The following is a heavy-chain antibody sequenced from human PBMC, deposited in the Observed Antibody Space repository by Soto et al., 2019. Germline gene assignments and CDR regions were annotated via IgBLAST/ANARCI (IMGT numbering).Heavy chain of an antibody. J-gene: IGHJ6*02. D-gene: IGHD6-6*01. CDR2: ISYDGSNK. Sequence: GGSLRLSCAASGFTFSSYAMHWVRQAPGKGLEWVAVISYDGSNKYYADSVKGRFTISRDNSKNTLYLQMNSLRAEDTAVYYCARVPSIGGSSSVGGYYYYYGTDVWGQGTTVTVSS. CDR3: ARVPSIGGSSSVGGYYYYYGTDV. CDR1: GFTFSSYA. V-gene: IGHV3-30-3*01.